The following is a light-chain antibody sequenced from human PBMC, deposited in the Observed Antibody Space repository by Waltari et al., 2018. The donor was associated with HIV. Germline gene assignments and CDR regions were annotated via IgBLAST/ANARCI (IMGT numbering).Light chain of an antibody. J-gene: IGKJ2*01. V-gene: IGKV1-39*01. CDR3: QQSYTSSYT. CDR2: GAS. Sequence: DMQMTQSPSSLSASVGDRVTVTCRASQSIRDHLNWFQQRPGKAPTLLIFGASSLHSGVPTRFSGSGSGTDFTLTSHSLQPEDFAAYWCQQSYTSSYTFGQGTRLEIK. CDR1: QSIRDH.